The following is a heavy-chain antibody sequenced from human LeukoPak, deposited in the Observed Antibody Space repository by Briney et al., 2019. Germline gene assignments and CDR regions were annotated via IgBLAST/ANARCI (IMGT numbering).Heavy chain of an antibody. D-gene: IGHD2-2*02. CDR3: ARDRVVVPAAIAYGWFDP. Sequence: SETLSLTCTVSGGSISRYYWSWIRQPAGKGLEWIGRIYTSGSTNYNPSLMSRVTMSVDTSKNQFSLKLSSVTAADTAVYYCARDRVVVPAAIAYGWFDPWGQGTLVTISS. J-gene: IGHJ5*02. CDR1: GGSISRYY. V-gene: IGHV4-4*07. CDR2: IYTSGST.